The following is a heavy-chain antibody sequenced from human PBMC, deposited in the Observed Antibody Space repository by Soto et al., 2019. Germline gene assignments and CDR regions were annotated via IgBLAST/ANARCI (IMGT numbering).Heavy chain of an antibody. J-gene: IGHJ6*02. Sequence: HPGGSLRLSCAASGFTFSSYWMHWVRQAPGKGLVWVSRINSDGSSTSYADSVKGRFTISRDNAKNTLYLQMNSLRAEDTAVYYCARDVRIAARRGGDYYYYGMDVWGQGTTVTVSS. CDR3: ARDVRIAARRGGDYYYYGMDV. D-gene: IGHD6-6*01. CDR1: GFTFSSYW. CDR2: INSDGSST. V-gene: IGHV3-74*01.